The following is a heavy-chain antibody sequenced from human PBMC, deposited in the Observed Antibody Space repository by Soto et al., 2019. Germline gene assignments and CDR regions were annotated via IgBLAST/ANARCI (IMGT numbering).Heavy chain of an antibody. CDR3: ARDYRPRVVRGQYWFDP. J-gene: IGHJ5*02. CDR2: ISYDGSNK. CDR1: GFTFSSYA. V-gene: IGHV3-30-3*01. Sequence: QVQLVESGGGVVQPGRSLRLSCAASGFTFSSYAMHWVRQAPGEGLEWVAVISYDGSNKYYADSVKGRFTITRDNSTNKPYQQMNSQRAEDTAVYYCARDYRPRVVRGQYWFDPWGQGTLVTVSS. D-gene: IGHD3-10*01.